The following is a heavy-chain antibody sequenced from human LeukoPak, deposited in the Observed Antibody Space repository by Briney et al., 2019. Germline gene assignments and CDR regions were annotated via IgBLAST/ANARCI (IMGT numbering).Heavy chain of an antibody. CDR2: IYTSGST. CDR1: GGSISSGSYY. Sequence: SETLSLTCTVSGGSISSGSYYWSWIRQPAGKGLEWIGRIYTSGSTNYNPSLKSRVTISVDTSKNQFSLKLSSVTAADTAVYYCARVRKYNWNGHYYYYMDVWGKGTTVTVSS. J-gene: IGHJ6*03. CDR3: ARVRKYNWNGHYYYYMDV. V-gene: IGHV4-61*02. D-gene: IGHD1-20*01.